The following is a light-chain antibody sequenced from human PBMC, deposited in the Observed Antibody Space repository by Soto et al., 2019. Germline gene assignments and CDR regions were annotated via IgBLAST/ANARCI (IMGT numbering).Light chain of an antibody. V-gene: IGLV2-14*03. CDR1: APDIGAHVY. CDR2: YAY. J-gene: IGLJ1*01. Sequence: SCVTQPASVSRSPRQTITISCTVPAPDIGAHVYISSYQHPPRKGPSPLTYYAYNPLSGISARSSASKSDKMASLPMSGLQPEDEADYYCCSYTRFSNYVVGTGTKV. CDR3: CSYTRFSNYV.